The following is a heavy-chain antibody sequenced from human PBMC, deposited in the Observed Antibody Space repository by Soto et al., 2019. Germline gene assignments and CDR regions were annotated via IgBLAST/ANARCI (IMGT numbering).Heavy chain of an antibody. CDR3: VRYCSTTKCPFDY. J-gene: IGHJ4*02. D-gene: IGHD2-2*01. V-gene: IGHV4-30-4*01. CDR1: GGSISSGGSY. CDR2: IYYSGNT. Sequence: QVQLQESGPGLVKPSQTLSLTCTVSGGSISSGGSYWGWIRHPPGKGLEWIGYIYYSGNTILNPSLRSRVTLSVDTSKNQFSLNLSSVTAADTAVYYCVRYCSTTKCPFDYWGQGTLVTVSS.